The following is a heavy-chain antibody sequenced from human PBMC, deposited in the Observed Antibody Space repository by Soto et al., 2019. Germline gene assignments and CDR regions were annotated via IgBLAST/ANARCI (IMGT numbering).Heavy chain of an antibody. CDR1: GFTFSSYW. Sequence: EVQLVESGGDLVQPGGSLRLSCAASGFTFSSYWMHWVRQAPGKGLVWVSRINPDGSRTSYADSVKGRFTISRDNAKNTLYLQMNSLCAEDPAVYYCARVAVTTYYFDYWGQGTLVTVSS. D-gene: IGHD4-17*01. CDR3: ARVAVTTYYFDY. V-gene: IGHV3-74*01. CDR2: INPDGSRT. J-gene: IGHJ4*02.